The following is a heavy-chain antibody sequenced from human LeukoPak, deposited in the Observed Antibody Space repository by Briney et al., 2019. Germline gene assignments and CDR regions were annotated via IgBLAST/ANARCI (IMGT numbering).Heavy chain of an antibody. D-gene: IGHD3-10*01. CDR1: GYTFTSYY. CDR2: INPSGGST. J-gene: IGHJ6*04. Sequence: ASVKVSCKASGYTFTSYYMDWVRQAPGQGLEWMGIINPSGGSTSYTQKFQGRVTMTRDTSTSTVYMELSSLRSEDTAVYYCASVTMVRGVYGMDVWGKGTTVTVSS. V-gene: IGHV1-46*01. CDR3: ASVTMVRGVYGMDV.